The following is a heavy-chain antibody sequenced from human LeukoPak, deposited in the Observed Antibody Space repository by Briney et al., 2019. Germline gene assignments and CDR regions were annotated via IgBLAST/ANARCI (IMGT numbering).Heavy chain of an antibody. J-gene: IGHJ4*02. CDR3: ARGKNRAVLRFLEWLPRDFYYFDY. CDR1: GYTFTSYG. Sequence: ASVKVSCKASGYTFTSYGISWVRQAPGQELEWMGWISAYNGNTNYAQKLQGRVTMTTDTSTSTAYMELRSLRSEDTAVYYCARGKNRAVLRFLEWLPRDFYYFDYWGQGTLVTVSS. V-gene: IGHV1-18*01. D-gene: IGHD3-3*01. CDR2: ISAYNGNT.